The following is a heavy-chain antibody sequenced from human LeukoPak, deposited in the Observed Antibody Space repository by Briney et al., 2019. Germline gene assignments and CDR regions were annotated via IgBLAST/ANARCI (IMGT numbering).Heavy chain of an antibody. CDR1: GGSFSGYY. D-gene: IGHD3-22*01. CDR2: IYYSGST. CDR3: ARGPYSYDSSGAFDV. J-gene: IGHJ3*01. Sequence: SETLSLTSAVYGGSFSGYYWSWIRQPPGKGLEWIGYIYYSGSTNYNPSLKSRVTISVDTSNNQFSLKLSSVTAADTAVYFCARGPYSYDSSGAFDVWGQGTMVTVSS. V-gene: IGHV4-59*08.